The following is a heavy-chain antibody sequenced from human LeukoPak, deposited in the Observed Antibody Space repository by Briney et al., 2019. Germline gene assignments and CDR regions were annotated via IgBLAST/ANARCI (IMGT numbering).Heavy chain of an antibody. CDR1: GGSISSSSYY. Sequence: ETLSLTCTVSGGSISSSSYYWGWIRQPPGKGLERVSTISGSDGSTYYADSVKGRFTISRDNSKNTLYLQMNSLRAEDTAVYYCARSAVAGTLDYWGQGTLVTVSS. CDR3: ARSAVAGTLDY. CDR2: ISGSDGST. D-gene: IGHD6-19*01. J-gene: IGHJ4*02. V-gene: IGHV3-23*01.